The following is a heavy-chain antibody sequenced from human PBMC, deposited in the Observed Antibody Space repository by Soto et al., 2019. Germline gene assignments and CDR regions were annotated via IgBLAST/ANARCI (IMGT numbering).Heavy chain of an antibody. CDR3: ARRSPGGCSGSYGRWFDP. D-gene: IGHD3-10*02. Sequence: SETLSHTCTVSGGSISSSSYYWGWIRQPPGKGLEWIGSIYYSGSTYYNPSLKSRVTISVDTSKNKFSLKLSSVTAADTALYYCARRSPGGCSGSYGRWFDPWGQGSLVTVSS. CDR2: IYYSGST. J-gene: IGHJ5*02. CDR1: GGSISSSSYY. V-gene: IGHV4-39*01.